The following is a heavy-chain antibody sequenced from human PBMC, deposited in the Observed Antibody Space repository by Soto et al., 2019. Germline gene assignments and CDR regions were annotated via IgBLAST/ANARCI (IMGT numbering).Heavy chain of an antibody. Sequence: QVHLVQSGAEVKKPGASVKVSCKGSGYTFTTYGITWVRQATGQALDWMGWISAHNGNTNYAQKLQGRVHVTGDTPTSTAYMKLRSLRSDGKAVYYCARGRYGDYWGQGALITVSS. CDR1: GYTFTTYG. D-gene: IGHD1-1*01. J-gene: IGHJ4*02. V-gene: IGHV1-18*01. CDR3: ARGRYGDY. CDR2: ISAHNGNT.